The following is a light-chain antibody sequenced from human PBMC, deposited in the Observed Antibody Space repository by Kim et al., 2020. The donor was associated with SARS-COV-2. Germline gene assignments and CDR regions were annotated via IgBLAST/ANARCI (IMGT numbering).Light chain of an antibody. Sequence: ASGGDRVTITCRASQEIRKDLGWYQQNPGRAPKRLIYGASSLQSGVPSRFSGSGSGTEFTLTISSVQPEDFATYFCLQHSTYPITFGQGTRLEIK. J-gene: IGKJ5*01. CDR1: QEIRKD. CDR3: LQHSTYPIT. V-gene: IGKV1-17*01. CDR2: GAS.